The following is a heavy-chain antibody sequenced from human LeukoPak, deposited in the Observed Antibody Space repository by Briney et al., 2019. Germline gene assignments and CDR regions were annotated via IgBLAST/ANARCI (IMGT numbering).Heavy chain of an antibody. J-gene: IGHJ4*02. D-gene: IGHD2-15*01. CDR3: AAEGQWSLVHYFNS. Sequence: ASVKVSCTVSGNTLTDLSIHWVRQAPEKGLDWMGGFDPEDAEVIYAEKFQDRVTMTEDPSTDTAYLELSSLRSEDTAVYYCAAEGQWSLVHYFNSWGQGTLVTVSS. CDR1: GNTLTDLS. V-gene: IGHV1-24*01. CDR2: FDPEDAEV.